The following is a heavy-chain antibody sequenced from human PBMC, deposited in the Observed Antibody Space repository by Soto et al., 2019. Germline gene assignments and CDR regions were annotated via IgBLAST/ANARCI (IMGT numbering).Heavy chain of an antibody. V-gene: IGHV3-23*01. CDR1: GFTFSSYA. CDR2: ISGSGGST. D-gene: IGHD2-15*01. CDR3: AKLALKVVVAASRSY. Sequence: EVQLLESGGGLVQPGGSLRLSCAASGFTFSSYAMSWVRQAPGKGLEWVSAISGSGGSTYYADSVKGRFTISRDNSKNTPYLQMTSLRAEDTAVYYCAKLALKVVVAASRSYWGQGTLVTVSS. J-gene: IGHJ4*02.